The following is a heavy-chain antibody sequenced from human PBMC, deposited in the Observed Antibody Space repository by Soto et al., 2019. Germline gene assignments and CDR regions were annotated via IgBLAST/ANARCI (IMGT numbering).Heavy chain of an antibody. D-gene: IGHD7-27*01. Sequence: QVQLQESGPGLVKPSQTLSLTCIVSGGSIGNVNDCWSWIRQRPDKGLEWIGHIYSGGSIYNNPSITGRVTISVDTSKMQFSLQLSSVSAADTAVYYCARGPSGDKVASWGQGVLVTVSS. CDR1: GGSIGNVNDC. CDR2: IYSGGSI. J-gene: IGHJ4*02. CDR3: ARGPSGDKVAS. V-gene: IGHV4-30-4*01.